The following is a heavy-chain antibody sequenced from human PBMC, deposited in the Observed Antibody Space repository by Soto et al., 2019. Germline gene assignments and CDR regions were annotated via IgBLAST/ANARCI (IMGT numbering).Heavy chain of an antibody. CDR2: ISYDGSNK. J-gene: IGHJ4*02. D-gene: IGHD6-13*01. V-gene: IGHV3-30-3*01. CDR3: ARDKGGSSSWTLDY. Sequence: GGSLRLSCVASGFTFSSYAMHWVRQAPGKGLEWVAVISYDGSNKYYADSVKGRFTISRDNSKNTLYLQMNSLRAEDTAVYYCARDKGGSSSWTLDYWGQGTLVTVSS. CDR1: GFTFSSYA.